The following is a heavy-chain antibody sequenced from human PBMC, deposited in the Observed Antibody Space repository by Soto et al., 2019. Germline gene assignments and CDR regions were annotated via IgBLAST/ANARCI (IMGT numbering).Heavy chain of an antibody. CDR1: GGSISSYY. CDR2: IYYSGST. J-gene: IGHJ6*03. D-gene: IGHD1-26*01. Sequence: QVQLQESGPGLVKPSETLSLTCTVSGGSISSYYWSWIRQPPGKGLEWIGYIYYSGSTNYNPSLKSRVTISVDTSKNQFPLKLSSVTAADTAVYYCARQALLNYYYYMDVWGKGTTVTVSS. CDR3: ARQALLNYYYYMDV. V-gene: IGHV4-59*08.